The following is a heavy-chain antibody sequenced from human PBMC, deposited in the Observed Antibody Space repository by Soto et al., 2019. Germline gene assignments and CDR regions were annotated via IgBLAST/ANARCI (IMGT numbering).Heavy chain of an antibody. Sequence: SGPTLVNPTQTLTLTCTFSGFSLNTTGMCVSWIRQPPGKALEWLAAINWDDDKYYSTSLKTRLAISKDTSKNQVVLTMTNMDPVDTATYYCARALGLDNWFDPWGQGTLVTVSS. CDR3: ARALGLDNWFDP. J-gene: IGHJ5*02. CDR2: INWDDDK. V-gene: IGHV2-70*01. D-gene: IGHD7-27*01. CDR1: GFSLNTTGMC.